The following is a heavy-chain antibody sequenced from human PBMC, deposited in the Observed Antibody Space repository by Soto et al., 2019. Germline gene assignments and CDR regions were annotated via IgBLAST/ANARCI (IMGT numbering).Heavy chain of an antibody. Sequence: QVQLVQSGAEVKKPGSSVKVSCKASGGTFSSYAISWVRQAPGQGLEWMGGIIPIFGTANYAQKFQGRVTITADESTSTAYMELSSLRSEDTAVYYCAMYLGYCISTSCYSRPYYYYGMDVWGQGTTVTVSS. CDR2: IIPIFGTA. CDR3: AMYLGYCISTSCYSRPYYYYGMDV. CDR1: GGTFSSYA. V-gene: IGHV1-69*12. D-gene: IGHD2-2*01. J-gene: IGHJ6*02.